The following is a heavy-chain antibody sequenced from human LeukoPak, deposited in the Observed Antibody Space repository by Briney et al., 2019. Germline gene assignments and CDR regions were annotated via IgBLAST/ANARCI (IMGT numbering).Heavy chain of an antibody. CDR3: ARLSNYGGHSGDGY. V-gene: IGHV4-39*01. CDR1: GFTFSSYG. Sequence: GSLRLSCAASGFTFSSYGMHWVRQPPGKGLEWMGSIFYSGTTHYNSSLKSRVTISIDTSKNQFSLKLSSVTAADTAVYYCARLSNYGGHSGDGYWGQGTLVIVSS. J-gene: IGHJ4*02. CDR2: IFYSGTT. D-gene: IGHD4-23*01.